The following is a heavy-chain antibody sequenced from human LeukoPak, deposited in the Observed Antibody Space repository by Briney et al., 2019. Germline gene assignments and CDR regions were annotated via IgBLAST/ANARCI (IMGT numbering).Heavy chain of an antibody. Sequence: SETLSLTCTVSGGSISSGGYYWSWIRQHPGKGLEWIGYIYYSGSTYYNPSLKSRVTISVDRSKNQFSLKLSSVTAADTAVYYCAREWRLNSGYCSGGSCYSRGMDVWGQGTTVTVSS. CDR1: GGSISSGGYY. CDR2: IYYSGST. CDR3: AREWRLNSGYCSGGSCYSRGMDV. V-gene: IGHV4-31*03. J-gene: IGHJ6*02. D-gene: IGHD2-15*01.